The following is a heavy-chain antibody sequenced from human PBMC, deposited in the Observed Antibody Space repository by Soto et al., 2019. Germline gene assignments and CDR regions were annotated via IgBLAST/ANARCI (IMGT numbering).Heavy chain of an antibody. V-gene: IGHV3-73*02. Sequence: EVQLVESGGGLVQPGGSLKLSCAASGFTFSGSAMHWVRQASGKGLQWVGRIRSKANSYATSYDASVKGRFTISRDDSKNTAYLQMNSLRTEDTAVYYCTRRYFYDSSGYYMDVYWGQGTLVTVSS. CDR1: GFTFSGSA. CDR3: TRRYFYDSSGYYMDVY. J-gene: IGHJ4*02. CDR2: IRSKANSYAT. D-gene: IGHD3-22*01.